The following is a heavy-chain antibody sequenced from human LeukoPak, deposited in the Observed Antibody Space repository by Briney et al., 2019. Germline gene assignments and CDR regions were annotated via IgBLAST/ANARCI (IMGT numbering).Heavy chain of an antibody. CDR3: ARELAASYMDV. D-gene: IGHD6-6*01. J-gene: IGHJ6*03. CDR1: GFTFSSYS. CDR2: ISSSSSYI. V-gene: IGHV3-21*01. Sequence: GGSLRLSCAASGFTFSSYSMNWVRQAPGKGLEWVSSISSSSSYIYYADSVKGRFTISRDKAKNSLYLQMNSLRAEDTAVYYCARELAASYMDVWGKGTTVTVSS.